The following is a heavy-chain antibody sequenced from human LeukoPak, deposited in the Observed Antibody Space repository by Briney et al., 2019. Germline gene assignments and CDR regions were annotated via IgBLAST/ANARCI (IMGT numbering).Heavy chain of an antibody. CDR1: GFTFSTYA. D-gene: IGHD3-16*01. V-gene: IGHV3-23*01. CDR2: ISGSGGNT. Sequence: GGSLRLSCSASGFTFSTYAMTWVRQAPGKGLEWVSGISGSGGNTYYADSLKGRITISRDNSKNTLYLQMNSLRAEDTVVYYCAKDWGYWGQGTLVAVSS. CDR3: AKDWGY. J-gene: IGHJ4*02.